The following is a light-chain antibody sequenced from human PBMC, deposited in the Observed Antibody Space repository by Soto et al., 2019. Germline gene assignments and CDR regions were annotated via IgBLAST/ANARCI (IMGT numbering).Light chain of an antibody. CDR1: QSVNAN. V-gene: IGKV3-15*01. Sequence: EVVMTQSPATLSVSPGERATLSCGASQSVNANLAWYQQKPGQAPRLLIHGASNRATGIPARFSGSGFGTEFIXXIXSXXSEDFAVYYCQQYNTWLWTFGQGTKVEI. J-gene: IGKJ1*01. CDR2: GAS. CDR3: QQYNTWLWT.